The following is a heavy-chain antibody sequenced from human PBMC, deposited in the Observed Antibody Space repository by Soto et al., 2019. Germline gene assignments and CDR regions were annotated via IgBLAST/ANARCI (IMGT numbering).Heavy chain of an antibody. CDR1: GFTFSSCA. V-gene: IGHV3-23*01. CDR3: AKGRSYYYYYGVDV. Sequence: EVQLLESGGGLVQPGGSLRLSCAASGFTFSSCAMGWVRKAPGKGLEWVSDFIDSGGSTYYADAVKGRFTISRDNSKSTLYLQMNSLRAEDTALYYCAKGRSYYYYYGVDVWGQGTTVTVSS. J-gene: IGHJ6*02. CDR2: FIDSGGST.